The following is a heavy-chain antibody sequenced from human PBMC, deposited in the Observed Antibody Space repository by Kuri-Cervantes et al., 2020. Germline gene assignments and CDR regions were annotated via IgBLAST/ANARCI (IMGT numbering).Heavy chain of an antibody. CDR1: GFTFSSYS. CDR2: ISSSSSTI. D-gene: IGHD3-3*01. J-gene: IGHJ4*02. Sequence: GESLKISCAASGFTFSSYSMNWVRQAPGKGLEWVSYISSSSSTIYYADFVKGRFTISRDNAKNSLYLQMNSLRDEDTAVYYCARGGGITIFGVVPTHFDYWGQGTLVTVSS. CDR3: ARGGGITIFGVVPTHFDY. V-gene: IGHV3-48*02.